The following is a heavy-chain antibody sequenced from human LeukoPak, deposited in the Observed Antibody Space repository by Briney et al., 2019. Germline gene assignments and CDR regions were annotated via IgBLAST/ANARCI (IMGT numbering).Heavy chain of an antibody. V-gene: IGHV4-39*07. D-gene: IGHD4/OR15-4a*01. CDR3: ARDYGGNSVWDY. CDR2: IYHSGAT. J-gene: IGHJ4*02. Sequence: SETLSLTCTVSGGSISSSSYYWGWIRQPPGEGLEWIGYIYHSGATYYNLSLKSRVTISVDISKNQFSLKLSSVTAADTAVYYCARDYGGNSVWDYWGQGTLVTVSS. CDR1: GGSISSSSYY.